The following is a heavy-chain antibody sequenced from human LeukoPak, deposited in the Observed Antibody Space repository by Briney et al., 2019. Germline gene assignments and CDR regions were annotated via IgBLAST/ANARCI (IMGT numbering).Heavy chain of an antibody. CDR1: GYTFTGYY. J-gene: IGHJ4*02. D-gene: IGHD2-15*01. CDR2: INPNSGGT. Sequence: ASVKVSCKASGYTFTGYYMHWVRQAPGQGLEWMGWINPNSGGTNYAQKFQGRVTMTRDTSISTAYMELSRLRSDDTAVYYCARDQCSGGSCCQFDYWGQGTLVTVSS. CDR3: ARDQCSGGSCCQFDY. V-gene: IGHV1-2*02.